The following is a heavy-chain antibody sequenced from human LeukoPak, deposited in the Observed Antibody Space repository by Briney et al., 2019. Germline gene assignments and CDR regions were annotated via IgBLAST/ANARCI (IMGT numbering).Heavy chain of an antibody. Sequence: SETLSLTCDVSGYSISSGYYWGWLRQSPGEGLEWIATIFHSGSIYYNPSLKSRVTLSVDTSKNQFTLKLDSVTAADTAMYYWARMGVSYYYDISTYFPTAFDVWGQGTMVSVSS. CDR2: IFHSGSI. CDR1: GYSISSGYY. J-gene: IGHJ3*01. V-gene: IGHV4-38-2*01. D-gene: IGHD3-22*01. CDR3: ARMGVSYYYDISTYFPTAFDV.